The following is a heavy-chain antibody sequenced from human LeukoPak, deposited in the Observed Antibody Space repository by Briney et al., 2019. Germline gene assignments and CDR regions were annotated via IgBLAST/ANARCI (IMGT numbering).Heavy chain of an antibody. CDR2: IYYSGST. D-gene: IGHD1-26*01. Sequence: PSETLSLTCTVSGGSISSSSYYWGWIRQPPGKGLEWIGSIYYSGSTYYNPSLKSRVTISVDTSKNQFSLKLSSVTAADTAVYYCARHPVGATIDYWGQGTLVTVSS. J-gene: IGHJ4*02. V-gene: IGHV4-39*01. CDR1: GGSISSSSYY. CDR3: ARHPVGATIDY.